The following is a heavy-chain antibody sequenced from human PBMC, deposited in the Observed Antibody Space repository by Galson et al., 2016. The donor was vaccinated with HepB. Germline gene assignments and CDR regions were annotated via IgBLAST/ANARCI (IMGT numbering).Heavy chain of an antibody. V-gene: IGHV4-39*01. CDR1: GGSISNGGYY. CDR3: AFGDYAVAYYFDS. J-gene: IGHJ4*02. CDR2: VHHSGTT. Sequence: ETLSLTCSVSGGSISNGGYYWSWIRQRPGKGLEWIASVHHSGTTHYNPSLKSRVTVSVDTSRNPPSLKLTSVTAADTAVYFCAFGDYAVAYYFDSWGQGTLVTVSA. D-gene: IGHD2-2*01.